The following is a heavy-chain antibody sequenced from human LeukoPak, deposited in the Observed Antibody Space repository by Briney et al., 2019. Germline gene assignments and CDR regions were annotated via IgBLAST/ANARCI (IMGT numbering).Heavy chain of an antibody. CDR1: GGSLTDYY. V-gene: IGHV4-59*01. Sequence: SETLSLTCTLSGGSLTDYYGGWIRGPPGKGLEWIGYDYYSGSSNYTPSLKSRVTISVDTSKNQFSLKMSAVTAADTAVYYCARSRGPFDYWGQRTLVTVSS. D-gene: IGHD3-10*01. CDR3: ARSRGPFDY. J-gene: IGHJ4*02. CDR2: DYYSGSS.